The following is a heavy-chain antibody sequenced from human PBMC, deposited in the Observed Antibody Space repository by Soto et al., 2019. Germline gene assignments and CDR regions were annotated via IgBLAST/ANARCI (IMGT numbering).Heavy chain of an antibody. Sequence: QVHLVESGGGLVQPGGSLRLSCAASGFTFSSYAIHWVRQAPGKGLEWVAVIWFDGSNKYYADSVKGRFSISRDNSKNTIFLQMDSLRADDTAVFYCARGQLAAGTTDFDFWGQGTLVIVSS. J-gene: IGHJ4*02. CDR1: GFTFSSYA. D-gene: IGHD6-19*01. CDR3: ARGQLAAGTTDFDF. V-gene: IGHV3-33*01. CDR2: IWFDGSNK.